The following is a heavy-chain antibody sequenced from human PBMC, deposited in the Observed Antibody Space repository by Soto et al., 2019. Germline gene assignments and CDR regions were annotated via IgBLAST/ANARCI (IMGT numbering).Heavy chain of an antibody. CDR2: ISGSGGTT. CDR1: GFTFSSYA. CDR3: AKAGYSYGHDY. Sequence: EVQLLESGGNLVQPGGSLRLSCAASGFTFSSYAMSWVRQAPGKGLEWVSGISGSGGTTYSADSVKGRFTISRDNSKNKVYLQMNSLRADDTAVYYCAKAGYSYGHDYWGQGTLVTVSS. J-gene: IGHJ4*02. D-gene: IGHD5-18*01. V-gene: IGHV3-23*01.